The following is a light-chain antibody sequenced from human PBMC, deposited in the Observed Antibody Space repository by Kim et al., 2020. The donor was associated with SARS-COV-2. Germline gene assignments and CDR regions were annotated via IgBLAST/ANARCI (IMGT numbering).Light chain of an antibody. CDR1: QSVSSSY. CDR2: GAS. J-gene: IGKJ3*01. Sequence: EIVLTQSPGTLSLSPGERATLSCRASQSVSSSYLAWYQQKPGQTPRLLIYGASSRATGIPDRFSGRGSGTDFTLTISRLEPEDFAVYYCQQYGGSPFTFGPGTKVDIK. V-gene: IGKV3-20*01. CDR3: QQYGGSPFT.